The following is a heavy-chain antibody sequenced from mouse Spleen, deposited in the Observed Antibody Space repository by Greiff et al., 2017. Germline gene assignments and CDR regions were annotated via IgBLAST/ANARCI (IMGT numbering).Heavy chain of an antibody. J-gene: IGHJ1*01. CDR3: ARPPYYGLWYFDV. Sequence: EVQVVESGGGLVQPGGSLKLSCAASGFTFSSYGMSWVRQTPDKRLELVATINSNGGSTYYPDSVKGRFTISRDNAKNTLYLQMSSLKSEDTAMYYCARPPYYGLWYFDVWGAGTTVTVSS. CDR2: INSNGGST. D-gene: IGHD1-2*01. V-gene: IGHV5-6-3*01. CDR1: GFTFSSYG.